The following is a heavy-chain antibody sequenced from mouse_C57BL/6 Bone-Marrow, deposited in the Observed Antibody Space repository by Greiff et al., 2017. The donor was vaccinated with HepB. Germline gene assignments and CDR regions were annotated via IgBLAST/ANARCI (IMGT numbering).Heavy chain of an antibody. CDR3: ARLEFTVSYWYFDV. CDR2: FYPGSGST. J-gene: IGHJ1*03. Sequence: QVQLQQSGAELVKPGASVKMSCKASGYTFTSYWITWVKQRPGQGLEWIGDFYPGSGSTNYNEKFKSKATLTVDTSSSTAYMQLSSLTAEDSAVYYCARLEFTVSYWYFDVWGTGTTVTVSS. D-gene: IGHD1-1*01. V-gene: IGHV1-55*01. CDR1: GYTFTSYW.